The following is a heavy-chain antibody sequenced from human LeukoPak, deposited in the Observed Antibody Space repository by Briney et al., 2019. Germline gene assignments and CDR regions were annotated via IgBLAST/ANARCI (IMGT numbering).Heavy chain of an antibody. D-gene: IGHD4-17*01. J-gene: IGHJ5*02. V-gene: IGHV4-59*08. CDR3: ASTNDYGDYRGWFDP. CDR2: IYYSGST. CDR1: GGSISSYY. Sequence: PSETLSLTCTVSGGSISSYYWSWIRQPPGKGLEWIGYIYYSGSTNYNPSLKSRATISVDTSKNQFSLKLSSVTAADTAVYYCASTNDYGDYRGWFDPWGQGTLVTVSS.